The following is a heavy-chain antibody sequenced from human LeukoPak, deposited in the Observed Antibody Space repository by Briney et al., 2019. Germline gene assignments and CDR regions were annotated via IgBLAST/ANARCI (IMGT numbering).Heavy chain of an antibody. CDR2: IYSGGTT. J-gene: IGHJ4*02. CDR1: GFTVSTNY. Sequence: QPGGSLRLSCAASGFTVSTNYMSWVPQAPGKGLEWVSLIYSGGTTYYADSVKGRFTISRDNSKNTLYLEMNSLRAEDTAVYYCARERGSGTYYTDYWGQGTLVTVSS. D-gene: IGHD3-10*01. V-gene: IGHV3-53*01. CDR3: ARERGSGTYYTDY.